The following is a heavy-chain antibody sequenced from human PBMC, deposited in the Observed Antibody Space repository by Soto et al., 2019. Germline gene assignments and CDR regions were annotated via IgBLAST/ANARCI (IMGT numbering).Heavy chain of an antibody. CDR1: GGSISSYY. CDR2: IYYSGST. D-gene: IGHD6-19*01. V-gene: IGHV4-59*01. J-gene: IGHJ5*02. Sequence: SETLSLTCTVSGGSISSYYSSWIRQPPGKGLEWIGYIYYSGSTNYNPSLKSRFTISVDTSKNQFSLKLSSVTAADTAVYYCARDRAAVGYSSGWYWFDPWGQGTLVTVSS. CDR3: ARDRAAVGYSSGWYWFDP.